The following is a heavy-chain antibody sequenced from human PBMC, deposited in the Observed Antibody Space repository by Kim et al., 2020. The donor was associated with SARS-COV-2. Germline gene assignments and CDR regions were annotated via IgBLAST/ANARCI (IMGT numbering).Heavy chain of an antibody. CDR1: GGSISSGGYY. J-gene: IGHJ5*02. CDR3: ARDHRGYWFDP. Sequence: SETLSLTCTVSGGSISSGGYYWSWIRQHPGKGLEWIGYIYYSGSTYYNPSLKSRVTISVDTSKNQFSLKLSSVTAADTAVYYCARDHRGYWFDPWGQGTLVTVSS. CDR2: IYYSGST. D-gene: IGHD3-10*01. V-gene: IGHV4-31*03.